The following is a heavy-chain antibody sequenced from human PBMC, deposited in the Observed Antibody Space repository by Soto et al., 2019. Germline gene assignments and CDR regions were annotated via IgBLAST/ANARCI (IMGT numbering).Heavy chain of an antibody. V-gene: IGHV3-72*01. Sequence: TGGSLRLSCAASGLTFSDRYMDWVREAPGKGLEWVGRIRKKTNSYTTEYAASVKGRFIISTDDSTNSLYLQMSSLKTEDTAVYYCTTVTTVDYYFDYWGQGTLVTVSS. CDR1: GLTFSDRY. CDR2: IRKKTNSYTT. D-gene: IGHD4-17*01. J-gene: IGHJ4*02. CDR3: TTVTTVDYYFDY.